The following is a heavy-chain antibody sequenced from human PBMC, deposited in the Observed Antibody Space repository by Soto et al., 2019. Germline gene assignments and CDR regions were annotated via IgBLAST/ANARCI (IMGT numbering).Heavy chain of an antibody. D-gene: IGHD1-26*01. CDR3: ATDSPNVGIGYFDS. V-gene: IGHV3-53*01. J-gene: IGHJ4*02. Sequence: EVHLVESGGDLIQPGGSLRLSCAASGFKVGSSYVTWVRQAPGKGLEWVSVIVSGGSTHYADSVTGRFTVSRDVSNNTVYLHMSSLRAEDTAVYFCATDSPNVGIGYFDSWGLGTLVTVSS. CDR1: GFKVGSSY. CDR2: IVSGGST.